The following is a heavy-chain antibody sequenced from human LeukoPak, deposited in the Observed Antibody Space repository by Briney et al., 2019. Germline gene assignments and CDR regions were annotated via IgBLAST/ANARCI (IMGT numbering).Heavy chain of an antibody. CDR2: IRYDGSNK. CDR3: AKGPQYYYDTSGEVDY. V-gene: IGHV3-30*02. Sequence: GGSLRLSCAASGFTFSTYGMHWVRQAPGKGLELVAFIRYDGSNKYYADSVKGRFTISRDNSKNTLYLQMNSLRAEDTAVYYCAKGPQYYYDTSGEVDYWGQGTLVTVSS. D-gene: IGHD3-22*01. CDR1: GFTFSTYG. J-gene: IGHJ4*02.